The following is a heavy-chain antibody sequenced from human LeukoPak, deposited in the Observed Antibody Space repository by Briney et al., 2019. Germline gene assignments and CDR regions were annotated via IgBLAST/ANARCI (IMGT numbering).Heavy chain of an antibody. V-gene: IGHV1-18*01. CDR2: ISAYNGNT. J-gene: IGHJ4*02. CDR3: AREVSAAGIAQFFDY. D-gene: IGHD6-13*01. CDR1: GYTFTSYG. Sequence: ASVTVSCKASGYTFTSYGISWVRQAPGQGLEWMGWISAYNGNTNYAQKLQGRVTMTTDTSTSTAYMELRSLRSDDTAVYYCAREVSAAGIAQFFDYWGQGTLVTVSS.